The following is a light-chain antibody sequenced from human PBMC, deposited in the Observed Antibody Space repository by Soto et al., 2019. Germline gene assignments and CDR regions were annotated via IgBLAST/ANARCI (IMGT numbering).Light chain of an antibody. Sequence: EILLTQSPGTLSLSPGERATLSCRASRSVSGFLAWYQQKPGQAPRLLIYDASNRATGIPARFSGSGSGTDFTLTISSLEAEDSAVYYCQQRSNWYTFGQGTKVDIK. V-gene: IGKV3-11*01. J-gene: IGKJ2*01. CDR2: DAS. CDR1: RSVSGF. CDR3: QQRSNWYT.